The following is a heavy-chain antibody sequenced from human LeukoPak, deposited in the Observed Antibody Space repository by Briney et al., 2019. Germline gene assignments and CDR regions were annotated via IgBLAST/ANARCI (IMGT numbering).Heavy chain of an antibody. Sequence: GGSLRLSCAASGFTFSSYSMNWVRQDPGKGLEWVSSISTSSSYIFYADSVKGRFTISRDSARNSLYLQMNSLRAEDTAVYYCAKDIQGQRWLHQTHDYWGQGTLVTVSS. V-gene: IGHV3-21*01. CDR1: GFTFSSYS. CDR2: ISTSSSYI. CDR3: AKDIQGQRWLHQTHDY. D-gene: IGHD5-24*01. J-gene: IGHJ4*02.